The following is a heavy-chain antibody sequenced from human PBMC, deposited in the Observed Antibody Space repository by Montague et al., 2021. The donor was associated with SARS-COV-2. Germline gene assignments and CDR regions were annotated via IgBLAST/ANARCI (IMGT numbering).Heavy chain of an antibody. D-gene: IGHD6-13*01. CDR2: IYTRGGT. Sequence: TLSPTCTVSGGSIRSGSYSWSWIRQSAGKGLEWIGRIYTRGGTYYNPSLKSRVTISIDTSKNQLSLKLSSVTAADAAMYYCARSGEGGTSWPFDYWGQGTLVTVSS. V-gene: IGHV4-61*02. CDR3: ARSGEGGTSWPFDY. CDR1: GGSIRSGSYS. J-gene: IGHJ4*02.